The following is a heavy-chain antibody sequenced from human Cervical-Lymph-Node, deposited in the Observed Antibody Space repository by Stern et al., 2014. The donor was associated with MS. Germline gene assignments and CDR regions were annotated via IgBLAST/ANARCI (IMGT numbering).Heavy chain of an antibody. CDR3: AHRTAGPFDY. Sequence: QVTLKESGPALVKPTQTLTLTCTFSGFSLNTSGLGVGWIRTPPGEALEWLAYIYWDDQKRYSPSLKSRLTITKDTSKNQVVLTLTNVDPVDTATYYCAHRTAGPFDYWGQGTLVTVSS. V-gene: IGHV2-5*02. J-gene: IGHJ4*02. CDR1: GFSLNTSGLG. CDR2: IYWDDQK.